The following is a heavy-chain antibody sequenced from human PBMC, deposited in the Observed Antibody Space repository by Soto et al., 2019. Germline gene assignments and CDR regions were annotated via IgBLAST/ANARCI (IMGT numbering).Heavy chain of an antibody. J-gene: IGHJ4*02. Sequence: QVQLAQSGAEMTKPGSSVKVSCRASGGSFSDFAFSWVRQAPGQGLEWMGGIIPMFAATKYAQRLQDRVTITADESTKTVYLALNSLTSEDTAIYYCARGAIVAVPAALSSYHDYTNYRFDAWGQGTLVTVSS. CDR3: ARGAIVAVPAALSSYHDYTNYRFDA. CDR2: IIPMFAAT. D-gene: IGHD2-15*01. CDR1: GGSFSDFA. V-gene: IGHV1-69*01.